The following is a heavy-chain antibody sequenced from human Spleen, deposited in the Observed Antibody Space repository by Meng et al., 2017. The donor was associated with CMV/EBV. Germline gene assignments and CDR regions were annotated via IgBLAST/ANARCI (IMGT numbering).Heavy chain of an antibody. D-gene: IGHD2-8*02. Sequence: DSNWVRQRRAQGLEWMGWINPNSGNTGYAPNFQGRLSMTISTSTSTAYMELNSLRSEDTAVYYCTRDGHTGRHGWRYDTGWFDPWGQGTLVTVSS. CDR3: TRDGHTGRHGWRYDTGWFDP. J-gene: IGHJ5*02. CDR2: INPNSGNT. CDR1: D. V-gene: IGHV1-8*01.